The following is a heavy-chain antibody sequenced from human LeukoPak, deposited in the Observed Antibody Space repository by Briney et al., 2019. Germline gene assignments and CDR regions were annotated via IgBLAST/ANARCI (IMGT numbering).Heavy chain of an antibody. CDR1: GFTFSSYG. Sequence: GGSLRLSCAASGFTFSSYGMHWVRQAPGNGLEWVAVISYDGSNKYYADSVKGRFTISRDNSKNTLYLQMNSLRAEDTAVYYCAKDLDLGYYYYGMDVWGQGTTVTVSS. J-gene: IGHJ6*02. CDR3: AKDLDLGYYYYGMDV. D-gene: IGHD7-27*01. CDR2: ISYDGSNK. V-gene: IGHV3-30*18.